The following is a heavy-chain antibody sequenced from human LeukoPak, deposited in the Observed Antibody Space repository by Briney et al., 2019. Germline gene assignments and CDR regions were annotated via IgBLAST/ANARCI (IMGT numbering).Heavy chain of an antibody. J-gene: IGHJ4*02. CDR1: GFTFSSYA. Sequence: PGGSLRLYCAASGFTFSSYAMSWVRQAPVKGLEWVSAISGSGGSTYYADSVKGRFTISRDNSKNTLYLQMNSLRAEDTAVYYCAKGRSIVVVPAAFDYWGQGTLVTVSS. CDR2: ISGSGGST. V-gene: IGHV3-23*01. D-gene: IGHD2-2*01. CDR3: AKGRSIVVVPAAFDY.